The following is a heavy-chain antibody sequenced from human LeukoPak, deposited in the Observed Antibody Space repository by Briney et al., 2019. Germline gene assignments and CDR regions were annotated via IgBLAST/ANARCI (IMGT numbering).Heavy chain of an antibody. V-gene: IGHV1-8*01. CDR2: VNPNSGDT. CDR3: ARGDWTSPFDY. J-gene: IGHJ4*02. D-gene: IGHD3/OR15-3a*01. Sequence: GASVKVSCKPSVYTFNSYDVNWVRQATGQGLEWMGGVNPNSGDTAYAQNFQGRVTMTRDTSINTAYMELSSLRSEDTALYYCARGDWTSPFDYWGQGTLVPVSS. CDR1: VYTFNSYD.